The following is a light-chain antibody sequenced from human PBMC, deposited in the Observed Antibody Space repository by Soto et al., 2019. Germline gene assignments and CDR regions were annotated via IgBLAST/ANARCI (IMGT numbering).Light chain of an antibody. CDR1: QTISKY. CDR3: QQSDSTLWT. V-gene: IGKV1-39*01. CDR2: AIS. J-gene: IGKJ1*01. Sequence: DIQMTQSPSSLSASVGDRVTITCRASQTISKYLNWYQQKPGKAPKVLVYAISTLQSGVPSRFSGSGSGTDFTLTISSLQPEDFATYYCQQSDSTLWTFGQGTQVGIK.